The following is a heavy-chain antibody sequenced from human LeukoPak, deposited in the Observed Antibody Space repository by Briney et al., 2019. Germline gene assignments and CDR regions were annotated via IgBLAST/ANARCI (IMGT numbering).Heavy chain of an antibody. Sequence: GGSLRLSCAASGFTFSSYAMTWVRQSPGKGLEWVSAISATGAGTHYAASVKGRFTLSRDKSKNTLCLQMNSLRAEDTAVYYCAKGGINQLGAWGQGTLVTVSS. CDR3: AKGGINQLGA. D-gene: IGHD6-6*01. V-gene: IGHV3-23*01. CDR2: ISATGAGT. J-gene: IGHJ5*02. CDR1: GFTFSSYA.